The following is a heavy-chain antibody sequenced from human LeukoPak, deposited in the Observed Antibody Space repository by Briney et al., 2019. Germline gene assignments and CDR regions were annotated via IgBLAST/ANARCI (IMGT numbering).Heavy chain of an antibody. J-gene: IGHJ3*02. CDR2: IYYSGST. V-gene: IGHV4-59*01. D-gene: IGHD3-22*01. Sequence: PSETLSLTCTVSGGSISSYYWSWIRQPPGKGLEWIGYIYYSGSTNYNPSLKGRVTISVDTSKNQFSLKLSSVTAADTAVYYCASSDSSGIDAFDIWGQGTMVTVSS. CDR1: GGSISSYY. CDR3: ASSDSSGIDAFDI.